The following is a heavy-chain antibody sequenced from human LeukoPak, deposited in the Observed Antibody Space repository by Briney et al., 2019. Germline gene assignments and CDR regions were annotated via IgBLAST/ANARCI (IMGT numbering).Heavy chain of an antibody. CDR1: GGSISSSSYY. D-gene: IGHD5-12*01. J-gene: IGHJ4*02. V-gene: IGHV4-39*01. CDR3: ASLKRGYSGYDSVSRDY. Sequence: SETLSLTCTVSGGSISSSSYYWGWIRQPPGKGLEWIGSIYYSGSTYYNPSLKSRVTISVDTSKNQFSLKLSSVTAADTAVYYCASLKRGYSGYDSVSRDYWGQGTLVTVSS. CDR2: IYYSGST.